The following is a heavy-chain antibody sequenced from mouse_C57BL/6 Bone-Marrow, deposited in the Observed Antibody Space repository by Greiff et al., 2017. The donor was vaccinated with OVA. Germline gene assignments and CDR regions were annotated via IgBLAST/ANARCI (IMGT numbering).Heavy chain of an antibody. Sequence: VQLKESGGGLVKPGGSLKLSCAASGFTFRSYAMSWVRQTPEKRLEWVATISDGGSYTYYPDNVKGRFTISRDNAKNNLYLQMSHRKAEDTAMYYCARYGNYVKGAMDDWGQGTSVTVSS. D-gene: IGHD2-1*01. CDR3: ARYGNYVKGAMDD. CDR2: ISDGGSYT. J-gene: IGHJ4*01. V-gene: IGHV5-4*01. CDR1: GFTFRSYA.